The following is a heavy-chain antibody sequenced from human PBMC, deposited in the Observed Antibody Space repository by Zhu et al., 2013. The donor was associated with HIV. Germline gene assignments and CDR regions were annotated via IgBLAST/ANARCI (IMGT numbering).Heavy chain of an antibody. V-gene: IGHV1-2*02. CDR2: INYKSDVT. D-gene: IGHD3-10*01. CDR3: ARDYFGSGSVMDV. CDR1: GYTFTGYY. Sequence: QVHVVQSGAEVKRPGASVKVSCKASGYTFTGYYIHWVRQAPGQGLEWMGRINYKSDVTLYARKFQGRVTMTRDTSISAAYMELSRLRSDDTAVYYCARDYFGSGSVMDVWGQGTTVTVSS. J-gene: IGHJ6*02.